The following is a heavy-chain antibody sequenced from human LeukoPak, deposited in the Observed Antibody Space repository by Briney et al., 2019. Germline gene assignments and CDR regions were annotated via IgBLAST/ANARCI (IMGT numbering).Heavy chain of an antibody. V-gene: IGHV1-18*01. CDR1: GYTFTSYG. CDR3: ARSSSYGDYDVAYFDY. CDR2: ISAYNGNT. D-gene: IGHD4-17*01. Sequence: ASVKVSCKASGYTFTSYGICWVRQAPGQGLEWMGWISAYNGNTNYAQKLQGRVTMTTDTSTSTAYMELRSLRSDDTAVYYCARSSSYGDYDVAYFDYWGQGTLVTVSS. J-gene: IGHJ4*02.